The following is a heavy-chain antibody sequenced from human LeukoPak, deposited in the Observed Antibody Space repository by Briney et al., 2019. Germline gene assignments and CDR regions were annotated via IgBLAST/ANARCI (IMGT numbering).Heavy chain of an antibody. CDR3: ARGKEVWSDYTTNWFDP. D-gene: IGHD1-1*01. CDR1: GYFFTGYY. J-gene: IGHJ5*02. Sequence: ASVKVSCKASGYFFTGYYIHWVRQAPGHGPEWMGWINPNSGDTHYAQHFQGRVTVARDTSLRTAYMELSRLRSDDTAVYYCARGKEVWSDYTTNWFDPWGQGTLVTVSS. V-gene: IGHV1-2*02. CDR2: INPNSGDT.